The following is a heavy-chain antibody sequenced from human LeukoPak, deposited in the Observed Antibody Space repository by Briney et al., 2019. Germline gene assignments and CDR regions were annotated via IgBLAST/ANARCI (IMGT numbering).Heavy chain of an antibody. D-gene: IGHD3-16*01. V-gene: IGHV3-66*01. Sequence: GGSLRLSCAASGFTVSSNYMSWVRQAPGKGLEWVSVIYSGGSTYYADSVKGRFTISRDNSKNTLYLQMNSLRAEDTAVYYCARDRMGELTFDYWGQGTLVTVSS. CDR3: ARDRMGELTFDY. CDR1: GFTVSSNY. CDR2: IYSGGST. J-gene: IGHJ4*02.